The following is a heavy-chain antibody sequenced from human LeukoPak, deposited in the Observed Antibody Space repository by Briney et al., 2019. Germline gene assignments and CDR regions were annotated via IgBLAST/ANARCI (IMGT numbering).Heavy chain of an antibody. Sequence: ASVKVSCKASGYLFINYGITWLRQAPGQGLECMGWISPYSGNTDYAQKLQGGVTMTTDRSTTTAYMELRSLGFDDTAVYYCARTSSVSVAGSPYYFDFWGQGTLITVSS. CDR2: ISPYSGNT. D-gene: IGHD6-13*01. J-gene: IGHJ4*02. V-gene: IGHV1-18*01. CDR3: ARTSSVSVAGSPYYFDF. CDR1: GYLFINYG.